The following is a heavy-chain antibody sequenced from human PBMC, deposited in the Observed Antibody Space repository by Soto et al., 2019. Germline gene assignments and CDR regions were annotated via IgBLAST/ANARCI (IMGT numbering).Heavy chain of an antibody. CDR1: GGSISSSSYY. J-gene: IGHJ4*02. CDR2: IYYSGST. CDR3: ARTYYYDSSGYYYFDY. V-gene: IGHV4-39*01. Sequence: QLQLQESGPGLVKPSETLSLTCTVSGGSISSSSYYWGWIRQPPGKGLEWIGSIYYSGSTYYNPSLKSRVTISVDTSKNQFSLKLSSVTAADTAVYYCARTYYYDSSGYYYFDYWGQGTLVTVSS. D-gene: IGHD3-22*01.